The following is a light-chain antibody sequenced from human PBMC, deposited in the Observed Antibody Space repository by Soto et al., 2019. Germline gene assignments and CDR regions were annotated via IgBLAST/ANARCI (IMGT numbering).Light chain of an antibody. Sequence: EIVLTHSPATLSVSRGESATLSYRACERVGRLLGWYHQKPGQAPKLLIYDASNRATGVPARFSGSGSGTDFTLTISSLEPEDFAVYYCQQRSNWPITFGQGTRLEI. CDR3: QQRSNWPIT. CDR2: DAS. J-gene: IGKJ5*01. V-gene: IGKV3-11*01. CDR1: ERVGRL.